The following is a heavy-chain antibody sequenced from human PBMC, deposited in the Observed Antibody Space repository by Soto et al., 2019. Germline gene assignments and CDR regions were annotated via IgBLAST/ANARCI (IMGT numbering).Heavy chain of an antibody. D-gene: IGHD3-10*01. CDR3: ARGWYYYGSGRTYCFDY. CDR1: GGSISSGGYY. V-gene: IGHV4-31*03. J-gene: IGHJ4*02. CDR2: IYYTGST. Sequence: QVQLQESGPGLVKPSQTLSLTCTVSGGSISSGGYYWSWIRQHPGKGLEWIGYIYYTGSTYYNPSLQSRVTISVDTSKTQFSLKLSSVTAADTAVYYCARGWYYYGSGRTYCFDYWGQGTLVTVSS.